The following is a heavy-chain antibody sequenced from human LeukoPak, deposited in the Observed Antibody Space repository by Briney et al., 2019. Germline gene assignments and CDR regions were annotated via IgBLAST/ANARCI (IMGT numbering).Heavy chain of an antibody. Sequence: GGSLRLSCSASGFTFSSSWMTWVRQAPGKGLEWVAHIKQDGSVQYTADSLKGRFTISRDNDKKSVFLQMNSLRVDDTAVYYCARVGPSYYYYYMDAWGNGTTVIVSS. J-gene: IGHJ6*03. CDR2: IKQDGSVQ. CDR3: ARVGPSYYYYYMDA. V-gene: IGHV3-7*01. CDR1: GFTFSSSW.